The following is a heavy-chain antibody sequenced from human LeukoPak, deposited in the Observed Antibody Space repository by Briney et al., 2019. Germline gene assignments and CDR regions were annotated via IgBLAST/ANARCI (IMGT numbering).Heavy chain of an antibody. J-gene: IGHJ5*02. D-gene: IGHD2-2*01. V-gene: IGHV3-43D*04. CDR3: AKENRAVVLPTNWFDP. CDR2: ISWDGGST. Sequence: GGSLRLSCAASGFTFDDYAMHWVRQAPGKGLEWVSLISWDGGSTYYADSVKGRFTISRDNSKNTLYLQMNSLRAEDTAVYYCAKENRAVVLPTNWFDPWGQGTLVTISS. CDR1: GFTFDDYA.